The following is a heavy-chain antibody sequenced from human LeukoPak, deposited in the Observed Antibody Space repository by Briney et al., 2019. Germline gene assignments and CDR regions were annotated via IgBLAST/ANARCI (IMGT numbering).Heavy chain of an antibody. D-gene: IGHD3/OR15-3a*01. CDR2: IIPIFGTA. Sequence: SVKVSCKASGGTFSSYAISWVRQAPGQGLEWMGGIIPIFGTANYAQKFQGRVTITADEPTRTAYMELTYLRSDDTAVYYCTIIPNVILFTHYFEYWGQGTLVTVSS. CDR3: TIIPNVILFTHYFEY. J-gene: IGHJ4*02. CDR1: GGTFSSYA. V-gene: IGHV1-69*13.